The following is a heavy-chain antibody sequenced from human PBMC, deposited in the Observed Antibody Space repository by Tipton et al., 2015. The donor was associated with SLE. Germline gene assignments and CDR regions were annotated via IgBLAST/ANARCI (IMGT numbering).Heavy chain of an antibody. CDR3: ARDPYPYHSGTPL. Sequence: VQLVQSGAEVKKPGAAVKVSCKTSGYTFTSYSISWVRQAPGQGLEWMGWINVYNGNTKYAQSLQGRVTMTTDTSTRTAYMELKNLRSDDTAVYYCARDPYPYHSGTPLWGQGTLVTVST. CDR2: INVYNGNT. J-gene: IGHJ4*02. V-gene: IGHV1-18*01. D-gene: IGHD2-15*01. CDR1: GYTFTSYS.